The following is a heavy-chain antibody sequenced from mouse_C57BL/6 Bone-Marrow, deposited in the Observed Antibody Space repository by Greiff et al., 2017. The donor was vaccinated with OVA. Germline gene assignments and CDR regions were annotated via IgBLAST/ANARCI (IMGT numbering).Heavy chain of an antibody. CDR3: ARSSSSFFDY. CDR2: IYPGDGDT. CDR1: GYAFSSSW. J-gene: IGHJ2*01. D-gene: IGHD1-1*01. Sequence: VKLQESGPELVKPGASVKISCKASGYAFSSSWMNWVKQRPGKGLEWIGRIYPGDGDTNYNGKFKGKATLTADKSSSTAYMQLSSLTSEDSAVYFCARSSSSFFDYWGQGTTLTVSS. V-gene: IGHV1-82*01.